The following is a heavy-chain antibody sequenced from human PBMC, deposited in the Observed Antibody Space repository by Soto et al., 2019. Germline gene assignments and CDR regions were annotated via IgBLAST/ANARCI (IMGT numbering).Heavy chain of an antibody. CDR2: ISSSSDYI. CDR3: ATRYPSPDY. CDR1: GFTFSSYS. J-gene: IGHJ4*02. Sequence: EVQLVESGGGLVKPGGSLRLSCAASGFTFSSYSMNWVRQAPGKGLEWVSCISSSSDYIYYADSVKGRFTISRDNAKNSLYLQMSSLRAEDTAVYYCATRYPSPDYWGQGTLVTVSS. D-gene: IGHD3-9*01. V-gene: IGHV3-21*01.